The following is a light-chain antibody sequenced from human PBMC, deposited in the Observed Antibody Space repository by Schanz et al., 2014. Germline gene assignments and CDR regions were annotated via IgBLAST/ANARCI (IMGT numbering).Light chain of an antibody. V-gene: IGKV1-5*03. CDR3: QHYNTYVFT. CDR1: LSLNDH. CDR2: EAS. Sequence: DIQVTQFPPTLFASVGDKVTITCRASLSLNDHLAWYQHQPGRAPKLLVYEASTLERGVPSRFSGSGSGTEFTLTISSLQPDDFATYYCQHYNTYVFTFGPGTKVDIK. J-gene: IGKJ3*01.